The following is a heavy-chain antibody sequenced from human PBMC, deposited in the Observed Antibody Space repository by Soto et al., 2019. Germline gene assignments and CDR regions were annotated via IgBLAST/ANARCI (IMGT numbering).Heavy chain of an antibody. CDR2: IIPVFGTA. CDR1: GGTFSSYA. CDR3: ARDRVGVRYFDWLPLDP. J-gene: IGHJ5*02. Sequence: ASVKVSCKASGGTFSSYAISWVRQAPGQGLEWMGGIIPVFGTANYAQKFQGRVTIAADESTSTAYMELSSLRSEDTAVYYCARDRVGVRYFDWLPLDPWGQGTLVTVSS. D-gene: IGHD3-9*01. V-gene: IGHV1-69*13.